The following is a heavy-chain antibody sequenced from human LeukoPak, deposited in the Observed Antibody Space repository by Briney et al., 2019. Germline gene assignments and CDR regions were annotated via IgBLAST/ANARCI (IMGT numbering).Heavy chain of an antibody. D-gene: IGHD3-10*01. CDR1: GFTFSSYG. J-gene: IGHJ4*02. V-gene: IGHV3-48*01. CDR2: ISSSSSTI. Sequence: GGSLRLSCAASGFTFSSYGMHWVRQAPGKGLEWVSYISSSSSTIYYADSVKGRFTISRDNAENSLYLQMNSLRAEDTAVYYCARIAMVRGVAFDYWGQGTLVTVSS. CDR3: ARIAMVRGVAFDY.